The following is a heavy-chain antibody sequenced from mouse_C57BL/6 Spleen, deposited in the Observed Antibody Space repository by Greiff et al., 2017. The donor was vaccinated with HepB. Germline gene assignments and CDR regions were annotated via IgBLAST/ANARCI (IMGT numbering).Heavy chain of an antibody. J-gene: IGHJ1*03. Sequence: EVQLVESEGGLVQPGSSMKLSCTASGFTFSDYYMAWVRQVPEKGLEWVANINYDGSSTYYLDSLKSRFIISRDNAKNILYLQMSSLKSEDTATYYCARAPNWDGYFDVWGTGTTVTVSS. V-gene: IGHV5-16*01. D-gene: IGHD4-1*01. CDR3: ARAPNWDGYFDV. CDR2: INYDGSST. CDR1: GFTFSDYY.